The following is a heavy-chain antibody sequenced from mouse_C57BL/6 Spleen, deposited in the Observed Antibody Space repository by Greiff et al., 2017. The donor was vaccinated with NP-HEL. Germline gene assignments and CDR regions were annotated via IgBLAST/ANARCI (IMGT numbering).Heavy chain of an antibody. CDR3: TRWRLLPFDY. Sequence: QVQLQQSGAELVRPGASVTLSCTASGYTFTDYDMHWVKQTPVHGLEWIGAIDPETGGTAYTQKFKGKAILTADKSSSTAYLELRSLTSEDSAVYYCTRWRLLPFDYWGQGTTLTVSS. D-gene: IGHD2-3*01. J-gene: IGHJ2*01. V-gene: IGHV1-15*01. CDR1: GYTFTDYD. CDR2: IDPETGGT.